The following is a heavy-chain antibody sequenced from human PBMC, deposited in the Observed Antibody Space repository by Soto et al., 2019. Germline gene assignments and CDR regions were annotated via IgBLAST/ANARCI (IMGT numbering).Heavy chain of an antibody. J-gene: IGHJ4*02. D-gene: IGHD3-3*01. CDR3: VKGSDVARQELDY. V-gene: IGHV3-30*18. Sequence: QVQLVESGGGVVQPGRSLRLSCAASGFTFSNFGMHWVRQAPGKGLEWVAAISADGSDKYFSGSVKGRFTISRDNSKNTLFLQMNSLRADDTAVYYCVKGSDVARQELDYWGQGTLVTVSS. CDR2: ISADGSDK. CDR1: GFTFSNFG.